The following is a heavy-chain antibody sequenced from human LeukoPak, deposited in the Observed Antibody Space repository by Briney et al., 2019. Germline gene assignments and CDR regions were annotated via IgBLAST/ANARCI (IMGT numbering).Heavy chain of an antibody. CDR3: ARSRWYYDFWSGPNAFDI. Sequence: KTSETLSLTCAVYGGSFSGYYWSWIRQPPGKGLEWIGEINHSGSTNYNPSLKSRVTISVDTSKNQFSPKLSSVTAADTAVYYCARSRWYYDFWSGPNAFDIWGQGTMVTVSS. V-gene: IGHV4-34*01. D-gene: IGHD3-3*01. CDR2: INHSGST. J-gene: IGHJ3*02. CDR1: GGSFSGYY.